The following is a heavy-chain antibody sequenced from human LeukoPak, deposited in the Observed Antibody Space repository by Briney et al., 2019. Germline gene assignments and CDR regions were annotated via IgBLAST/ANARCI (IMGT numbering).Heavy chain of an antibody. D-gene: IGHD1-7*01. CDR2: ISGSGSTI. J-gene: IGHJ3*02. CDR3: GRDFGLSGTKRSFDI. CDR1: GFIFSDYY. Sequence: GGSLRLSCAASGFIFSDYYMGWIRQAPGKGLEWVSYISGSGSTIFYADSVKGRFTISRDNAKNSMHLQMNSLRAEDTAVYYCGRDFGLSGTKRSFDIWGQGTMVTISS. V-gene: IGHV3-11*01.